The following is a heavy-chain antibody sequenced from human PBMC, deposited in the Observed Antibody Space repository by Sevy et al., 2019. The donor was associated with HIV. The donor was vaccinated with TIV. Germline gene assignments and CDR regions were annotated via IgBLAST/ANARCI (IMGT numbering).Heavy chain of an antibody. J-gene: IGHJ4*02. V-gene: IGHV4-59*01. Sequence: SETLSLTCTVSGGSISSYYWSWIRQPPGKGLEWIGYIYYSGSTNYHPSLKSRVTMSMDTSKNQFSLKLSSVTAADTAVYYCARGLGLHYYDSSGPFDYWGQGTLVTVSS. D-gene: IGHD3-22*01. CDR1: GGSISSYY. CDR3: ARGLGLHYYDSSGPFDY. CDR2: IYYSGST.